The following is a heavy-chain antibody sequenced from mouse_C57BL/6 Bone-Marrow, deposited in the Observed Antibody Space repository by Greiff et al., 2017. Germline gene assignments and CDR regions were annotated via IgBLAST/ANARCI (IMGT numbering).Heavy chain of an antibody. J-gene: IGHJ4*01. Sequence: EVQLQQSGAELVRPGASVKLSCTASGFNIKDDYMHWVKQRPEQGLEWIGWIDPENGDTEYASKFQGKATITADTSSNTAYLQLSSLTSEDTAVYYCTTWGLGYAMDYWGQGTSVTVSS. CDR2: IDPENGDT. CDR1: GFNIKDDY. D-gene: IGHD2-2*01. CDR3: TTWGLGYAMDY. V-gene: IGHV14-4*01.